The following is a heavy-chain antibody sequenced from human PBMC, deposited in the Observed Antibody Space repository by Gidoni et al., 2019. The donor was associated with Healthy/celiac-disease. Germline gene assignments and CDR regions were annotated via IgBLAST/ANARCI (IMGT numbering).Heavy chain of an antibody. Sequence: EVQLVESGGGLVQPGGSLRLSCAASGFTFSSYWMSWVRQAPGKGLEWVANIKQAGSEKYYVDSVKGRFTISRDNAKNSLYLQMNSLRAEDTAVYYCAREEFNYGAMLSYGMDVWGQGTTVTVSS. D-gene: IGHD4-17*01. V-gene: IGHV3-7*03. CDR3: AREEFNYGAMLSYGMDV. CDR2: IKQAGSEK. J-gene: IGHJ6*02. CDR1: GFTFSSYW.